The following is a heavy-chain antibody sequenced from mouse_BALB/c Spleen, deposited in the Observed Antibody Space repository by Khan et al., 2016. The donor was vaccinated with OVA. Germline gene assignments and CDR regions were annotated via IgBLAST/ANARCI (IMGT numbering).Heavy chain of an antibody. Sequence: QVQLKQSGPGLVAPSQSLSITCTVSGFSLTGYGVNWVRQPPGKGLEWLGMIWGDGSTDYNSALKSRLSISKDNSKSKVFLKMNRLQTDDTARYYCARAYYANYREAMDYWGQGTSVTVSS. CDR3: ARAYYANYREAMDY. CDR1: GFSLTGYG. D-gene: IGHD2-10*01. CDR2: IWGDGST. V-gene: IGHV2-6-7*01. J-gene: IGHJ4*01.